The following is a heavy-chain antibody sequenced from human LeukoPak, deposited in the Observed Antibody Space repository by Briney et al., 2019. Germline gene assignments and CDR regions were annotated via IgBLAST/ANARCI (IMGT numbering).Heavy chain of an antibody. CDR3: ARGLTGYYYYMDV. Sequence: GGSLRLSCAASVFTFCSYSMNWVPHAPGKGLGWVSSICSSSSYIYYAHSVKGRFPLSRESAKNSLYLQMNSLRAEDTAVYYCARGLTGYYYYMDVWGKGTTVTVSS. D-gene: IGHD4/OR15-4a*01. J-gene: IGHJ6*03. V-gene: IGHV3-21*01. CDR1: VFTFCSYS. CDR2: ICSSSSYI.